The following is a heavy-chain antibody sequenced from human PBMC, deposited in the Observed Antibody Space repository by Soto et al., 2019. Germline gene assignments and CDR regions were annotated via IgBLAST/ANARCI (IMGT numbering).Heavy chain of an antibody. CDR3: VTSSQVQSTIYYSYYYMDA. V-gene: IGHV3-30*03. Sequence: QVHLVESGGGVVQPGRSLRLSCVASGFTFSSYGFHWVRQAPGKGLEWVAIISFDGRNEFYAESVRGRFNISRDNSRNTLYLPMNPLRVEDTAVYSCVTSSQVQSTIYYSYYYMDAWGKGTTVTVSS. D-gene: IGHD3-3*01. CDR1: GFTFSSYG. J-gene: IGHJ6*03. CDR2: ISFDGRNE.